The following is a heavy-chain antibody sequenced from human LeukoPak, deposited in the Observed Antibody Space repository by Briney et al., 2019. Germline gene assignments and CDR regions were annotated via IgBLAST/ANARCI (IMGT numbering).Heavy chain of an antibody. D-gene: IGHD6-19*01. CDR1: GFTFSSYA. CDR3: AKDREGQWLVRILDY. Sequence: GGSLRLSCAASGFTFSSYAMSWVRQAPGKGLEWVSAISGSGGSTYYADSVKGRFTISRDDSKNTLYLQMNSLRAEDTAVYYCAKDREGQWLVRILDYWGQGTLVTVSS. V-gene: IGHV3-23*01. CDR2: ISGSGGST. J-gene: IGHJ4*02.